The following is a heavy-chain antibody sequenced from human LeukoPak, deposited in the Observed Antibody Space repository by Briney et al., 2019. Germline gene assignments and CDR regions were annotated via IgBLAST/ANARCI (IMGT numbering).Heavy chain of an antibody. J-gene: IGHJ5*02. CDR1: GFTFSSYS. D-gene: IGHD1-26*01. CDR2: ISYDGSNK. CDR3: ARAPSGSPFDP. Sequence: GGSLRLSCAASGFTFSSYSMNWVRQAPGKGLEWVAVISYDGSNKYYADSVKGRFTISRDNSKNTLYLQMNSLRAEDTAVYYCARAPSGSPFDPWGQGTLVTVSS. V-gene: IGHV3-30*03.